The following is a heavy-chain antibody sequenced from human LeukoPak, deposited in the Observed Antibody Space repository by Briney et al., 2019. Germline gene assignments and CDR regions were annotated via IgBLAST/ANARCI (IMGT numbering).Heavy chain of an antibody. D-gene: IGHD3-10*01. CDR2: IYYSGST. CDR1: GGSTSSSSYY. Sequence: SETLSLTCTVSGGSTSSSSYYWGWVRQPPGKGLEWIGSIYYSGSTYYNPSLKSRVTLSVDTSKNQFSLKLSSVTAADTAVYYCATQPISVWFGESRWGQGTLVTVSS. J-gene: IGHJ4*02. V-gene: IGHV4-39*01. CDR3: ATQPISVWFGESR.